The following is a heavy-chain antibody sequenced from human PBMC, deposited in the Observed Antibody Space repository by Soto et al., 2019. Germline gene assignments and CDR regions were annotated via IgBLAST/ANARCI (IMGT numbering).Heavy chain of an antibody. CDR3: AKGQGRSWEQIGY. CDR2: ISGSGGST. V-gene: IGHV3-23*01. D-gene: IGHD3-10*01. Sequence: EVQLLESGGGLVQPGGSLRLSCAASGFTFSNYAVTWVRQAPGKGLEWVSTISGSGGSTYYADSVKGRFTISRDNSKNTLYLQKNSLRAEDTAVIYWAKGQGRSWEQIGYRGPGTLVTLSP. J-gene: IGHJ4*03. CDR1: GFTFSNYA.